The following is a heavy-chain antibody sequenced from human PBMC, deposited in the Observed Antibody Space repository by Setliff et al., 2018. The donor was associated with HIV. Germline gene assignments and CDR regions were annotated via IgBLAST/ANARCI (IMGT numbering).Heavy chain of an antibody. V-gene: IGHV4-61*02. J-gene: IGHJ6*03. Sequence: SETLSLTCTVSGGSISSGSYSWTWIRQPAGKGLEWIGRIYTTGSTNYNPSLKSRVTMSVDTSNNQFSLRLSSVTAADTAVYYCARVVAGTPPYYYYYYMDVWGKGTTVTVSS. D-gene: IGHD2-2*01. CDR1: GGSISSGSYS. CDR2: IYTTGST. CDR3: ARVVAGTPPYYYYYYMDV.